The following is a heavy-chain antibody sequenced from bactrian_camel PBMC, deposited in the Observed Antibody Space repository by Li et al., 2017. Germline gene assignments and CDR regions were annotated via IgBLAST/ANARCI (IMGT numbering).Heavy chain of an antibody. D-gene: IGHD2*01. CDR3: AADLPHTSTRV. Sequence: QLVESGGGSVQAGGSLILSCEASGFTYDTYCTGWFRQAPGKEREGVAAIHRLGRTIGDTNYADSVKGRFTISKDNAKNTLYLQMNTLKPDDTAMYYCAADLPHTSTRVWGQGTQVTVS. CDR2: LGRTIGDT. V-gene: IGHV3S63*01. J-gene: IGHJ4*01. CDR1: GFTYDTYC.